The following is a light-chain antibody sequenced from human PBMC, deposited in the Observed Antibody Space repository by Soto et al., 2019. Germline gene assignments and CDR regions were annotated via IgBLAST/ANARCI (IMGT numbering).Light chain of an antibody. J-gene: IGKJ1*01. CDR3: QQYNNWPWT. V-gene: IGKV3-15*01. CDR1: QSGSSN. CDR2: GAS. Sequence: EIVMTQSPATLALSPGARATLSFRASQSGSSNLAWYQQKPGQAPRLLIYGASTRATGIPDRFSGSGSGTEFTLTISSLQSEDFAVYYCQQYNNWPWTFGQGTKVEIK.